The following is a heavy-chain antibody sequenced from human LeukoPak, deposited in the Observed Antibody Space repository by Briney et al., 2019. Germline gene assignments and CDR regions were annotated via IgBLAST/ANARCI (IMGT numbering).Heavy chain of an antibody. CDR2: TYYSGST. D-gene: IGHD2-2*01. Sequence: SQTLSLTCTVSGGSISSGGYYWSWIRQHPGKGLEWIGYTYYSGSTYYNPSLKSRVTISVDKSKNQFSLRVTSMTAADTAVYYCVTQTIGYCSSTSCYGGYFDYWGQGTLVTVSS. J-gene: IGHJ4*02. CDR3: VTQTIGYCSSTSCYGGYFDY. CDR1: GGSISSGGYY. V-gene: IGHV4-31*09.